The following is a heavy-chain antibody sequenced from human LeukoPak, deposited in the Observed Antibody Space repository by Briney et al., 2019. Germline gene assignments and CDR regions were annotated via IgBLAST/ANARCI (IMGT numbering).Heavy chain of an antibody. CDR3: AEIAAAGTLFDY. Sequence: SETLSLTCAVYGGSFSAYYWSWIRQPPGRGLEWIGEINHSGSTNYNPSLKSRVTISVDTSKNQFSLKLSSVTAADTAVYYCAEIAAAGTLFDYWGQGTLVTVSS. J-gene: IGHJ4*02. CDR2: INHSGST. V-gene: IGHV4-34*01. D-gene: IGHD6-13*01. CDR1: GGSFSAYY.